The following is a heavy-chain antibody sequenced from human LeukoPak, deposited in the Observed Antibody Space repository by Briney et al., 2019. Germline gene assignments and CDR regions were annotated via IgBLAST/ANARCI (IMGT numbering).Heavy chain of an antibody. CDR3: ARDLFGIVVVPAAMGY. CDR1: GYTFTGYY. D-gene: IGHD2-2*01. V-gene: IGHV1-2*02. J-gene: IGHJ4*02. Sequence: ASVKVSCKASGYTFTGYYMHWVRQAPGQGLEWMGWTNPNSGGTNYAQKFQGRVTMTRDTSISTAYMELSRLRSDDTAVYYCARDLFGIVVVPAAMGYWGQGTLVTVSS. CDR2: TNPNSGGT.